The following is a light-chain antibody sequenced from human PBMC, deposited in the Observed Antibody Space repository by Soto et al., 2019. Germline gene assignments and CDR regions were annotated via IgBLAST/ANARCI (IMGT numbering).Light chain of an antibody. CDR2: GAS. Sequence: EIMMKQSPATLSVSPGERATLSSWASQNARSNLAWYQQKPGQAPRLLIYGASTRATDIPARFSGSGSGTEFTLTISSLQSDDSAVYYCQQYNNWPPLFTFGPGTKVEIK. V-gene: IGKV3-15*01. CDR1: QNARSN. J-gene: IGKJ3*01. CDR3: QQYNNWPPLFT.